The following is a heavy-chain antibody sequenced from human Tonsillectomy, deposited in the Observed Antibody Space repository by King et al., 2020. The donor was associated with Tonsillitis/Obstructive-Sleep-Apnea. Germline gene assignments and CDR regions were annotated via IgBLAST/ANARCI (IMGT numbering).Heavy chain of an antibody. CDR2: IRASTTTI. D-gene: IGHD2-15*01. CDR3: SGDRGYVWFDP. J-gene: IGHJ5*02. V-gene: IGHV3-48*02. Sequence: VQLVESGGALLQPGGSLRLSCAASGFTFTDYTINWVSQAPGKGLEWVSYIRASTTTINYTDSVKVRFTLSRDKGKKSVYLQMKSPRDEDTAVYYCSGDRGYVWFDPWGQGTLVTVSS. CDR1: GFTFTDYT.